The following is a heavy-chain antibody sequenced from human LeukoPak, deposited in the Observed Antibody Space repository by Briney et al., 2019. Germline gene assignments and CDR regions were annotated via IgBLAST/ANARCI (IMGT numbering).Heavy chain of an antibody. Sequence: SVKVSCKASGGTFSSYAISWVRQAPGQGLEWMGRIIPILGIANYAQKFQGRVTITADKSTSTAYMELSSLRSEDTAVYYCARGFYYGSGRYYIGYWGQGTLVTVSS. D-gene: IGHD3-10*01. J-gene: IGHJ4*02. V-gene: IGHV1-69*04. CDR2: IIPILGIA. CDR1: GGTFSSYA. CDR3: ARGFYYGSGRYYIGY.